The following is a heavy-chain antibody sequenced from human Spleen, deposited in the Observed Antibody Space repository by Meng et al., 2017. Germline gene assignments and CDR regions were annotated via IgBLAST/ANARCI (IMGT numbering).Heavy chain of an antibody. CDR3: ASGSYGLFVN. J-gene: IGHJ4*02. D-gene: IGHD1-26*01. CDR1: GGSVSSGSYY. V-gene: IGHV4-61*01. Sequence: QVQLQESGPGLVKPSETLSLTCTVYGGSVSSGSYYWTWIRQPQGKGLEWIGYIYYSGSTNYNPSIKSRVTISVDTSKNQFSLKVSSVTAADTAVYYCASGSYGLFVNWGQGTLVTVSS. CDR2: IYYSGST.